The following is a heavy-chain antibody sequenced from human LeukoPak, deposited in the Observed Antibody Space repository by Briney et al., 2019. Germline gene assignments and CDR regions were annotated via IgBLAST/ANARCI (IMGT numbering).Heavy chain of an antibody. CDR1: GYTFTGYY. D-gene: IGHD7-27*01. Sequence: PGASVKVSCKASGYTFTGYYMHWVRQAPGQRLEWMGWINPNSGGTNYAQKFQDRVTMTRNASISTAYMELSSLRSDDTAVYYCARGPPNWGYDYWGPGTLVTVSS. V-gene: IGHV1-2*02. CDR2: INPNSGGT. J-gene: IGHJ4*02. CDR3: ARGPPNWGYDY.